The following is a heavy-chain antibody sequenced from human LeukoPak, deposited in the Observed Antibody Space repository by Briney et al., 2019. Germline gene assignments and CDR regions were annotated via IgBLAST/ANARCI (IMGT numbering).Heavy chain of an antibody. D-gene: IGHD6-19*01. CDR1: GFTVSSNY. CDR2: IYSGGSR. J-gene: IGHJ4*02. CDR3: ARGLSSGWFGN. V-gene: IGHV3-53*01. Sequence: GGSLRLSCAASGFTVSSNYMSWVRQAPGKGLEWVSVIYSGGSRYYADSVKGRFTISRDNSKNTMYLQMNSLRGEDTAVYYCARGLSSGWFGNWGQGILVTVSS.